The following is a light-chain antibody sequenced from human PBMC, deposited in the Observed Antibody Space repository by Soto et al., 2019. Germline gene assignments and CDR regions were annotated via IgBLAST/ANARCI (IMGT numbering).Light chain of an antibody. CDR1: QSVSSN. Sequence: EIVMTQSPATLSVSPGERATLSCRASQSVSSNLAWYQQKPGQAPRLLIYGAYLRATGVPVRFSGSGSGTXXXXXXXXXXXEDFAVYYCQQGDSFGQXTKLEIK. V-gene: IGKV3-15*01. J-gene: IGKJ2*03. CDR2: GAY. CDR3: QQGDS.